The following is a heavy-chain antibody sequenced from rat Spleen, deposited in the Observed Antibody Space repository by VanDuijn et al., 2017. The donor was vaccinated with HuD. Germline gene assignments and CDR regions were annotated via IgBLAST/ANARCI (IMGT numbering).Heavy chain of an antibody. D-gene: IGHD1-9*01. CDR1: GFTFSNYY. Sequence: EVQLVESDGGLVQPGRSLKLSCAASGFTFSNYYMAWVRQAPTKGLEWVASITNSGGSTYYRDSVKGRFTISRDNAKSTLSLQMDSLRSEDTATYYCARRHYGYTDYFDCWGQGVMVTVSS. CDR3: ARRHYGYTDYFDC. J-gene: IGHJ2*01. CDR2: ITNSGGST. V-gene: IGHV5-25*01.